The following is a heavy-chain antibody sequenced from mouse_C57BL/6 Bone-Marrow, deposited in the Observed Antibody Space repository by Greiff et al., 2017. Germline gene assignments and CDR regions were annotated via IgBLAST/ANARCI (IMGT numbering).Heavy chain of an antibody. D-gene: IGHD2-4*01. V-gene: IGHV5-4*03. CDR2: ISDGGSYT. CDR1: GFTFSSYA. J-gene: IGHJ4*01. CDR3: ADYDLSRDY. Sequence: EVKVVESGGGLVKPGGSLKLSCAASGFTFSSYAMSWVRQTPEKRLEWVATISDGGSYTYYPDNVKGRFTISRDNAKNNLYLQMSHLKSEDTAMYYCADYDLSRDYWGQGTSVTVSS.